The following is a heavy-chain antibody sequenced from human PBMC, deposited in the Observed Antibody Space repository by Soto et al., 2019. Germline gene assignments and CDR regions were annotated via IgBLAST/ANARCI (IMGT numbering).Heavy chain of an antibody. D-gene: IGHD1-26*01. J-gene: IGHJ4*02. Sequence: SETLSLTCAVYGGSFSGYYWSWIRQPPGKGLEWIGEINHSGSTNYNPSLKSRVTISVDTSKNQFSLKLSSVTAADTAVYYCARGEYSGSSYWGPGPLVTVSS. CDR1: GGSFSGYY. CDR3: ARGEYSGSSY. V-gene: IGHV4-34*01. CDR2: INHSGST.